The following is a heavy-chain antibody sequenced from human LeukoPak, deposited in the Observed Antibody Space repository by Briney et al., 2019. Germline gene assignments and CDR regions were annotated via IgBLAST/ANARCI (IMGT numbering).Heavy chain of an antibody. CDR3: ARGRGVADSRTAWKTKQNFDY. CDR1: GGSFSGYY. J-gene: IGHJ4*02. CDR2: INHSGST. Sequence: SETLSLTCAVYGGSFSGYYWSWIRQPPGKGLEWIGEINHSGSTNYNPSLKSRVTISVDTSKNQFSLKLSSVTAADTAVYYCARGRGVADSRTAWKTKQNFDYWGQGTLVTVSS. V-gene: IGHV4-34*01. D-gene: IGHD3-10*01.